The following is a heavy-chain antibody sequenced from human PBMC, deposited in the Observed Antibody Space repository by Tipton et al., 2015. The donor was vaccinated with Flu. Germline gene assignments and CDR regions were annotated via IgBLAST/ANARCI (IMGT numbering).Heavy chain of an antibody. CDR3: ARDPATDDYGLGSHFDGMDV. D-gene: IGHD3-10*01. J-gene: IGHJ6*02. CDR1: GGSISSGSYY. CDR2: VYPSGSA. V-gene: IGHV4-61*02. Sequence: TLSLTCTVSGGSISSGSYYWSWIRQPAGKGLEWIGRVYPSGSANYNPSLKSRVTISVDTSKNQFSLKLSSVTAADTAVYYCARDPATDDYGLGSHFDGMDVWGQGTTVTVSS.